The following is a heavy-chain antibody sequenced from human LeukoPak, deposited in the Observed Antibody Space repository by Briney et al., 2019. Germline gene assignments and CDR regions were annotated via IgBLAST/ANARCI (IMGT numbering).Heavy chain of an antibody. Sequence: TLSLTCAVSGGSISSGGYSWSWIRQPPGKGLEWIGYIYHSGSTYYNPSLKSRVTISVDRSKNQFSLKLSSVTAADTAVYYCARGAGWGVAFDIWGQGTMVTVSS. CDR2: IYHSGST. D-gene: IGHD3-16*01. J-gene: IGHJ3*02. CDR1: GGSISSGGYS. V-gene: IGHV4-30-2*01. CDR3: ARGAGWGVAFDI.